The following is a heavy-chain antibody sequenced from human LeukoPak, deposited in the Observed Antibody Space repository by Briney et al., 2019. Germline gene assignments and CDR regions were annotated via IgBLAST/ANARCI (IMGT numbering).Heavy chain of an antibody. CDR1: GFTFSDYY. V-gene: IGHV3-11*04. D-gene: IGHD3-16*02. CDR2: ISSSGNTT. Sequence: KAGGSLRLSCAASGFTFSDYYMSWIRQAPGKGLECVSYISSSGNTTYHADSVKGRFTISRDNGKNSLYLKMNSLRAEDAAVYYCARRYMTPSAEDFDYWGQGTLVTVSS. J-gene: IGHJ4*02. CDR3: ARRYMTPSAEDFDY.